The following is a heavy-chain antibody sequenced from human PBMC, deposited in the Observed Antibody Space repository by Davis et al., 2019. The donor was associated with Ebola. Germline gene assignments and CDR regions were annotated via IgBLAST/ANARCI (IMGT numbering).Heavy chain of an antibody. J-gene: IGHJ5*02. V-gene: IGHV4-34*01. CDR3: ARMENWFDP. D-gene: IGHD1-1*01. CDR1: GGSFSGYY. Sequence: SETLSLTCAVYGGSFSGYYWSWIRQPPGKGLEWIGSLYYSGNNYYNPSLKSRVTISVDTSKNQFSLKLSSVTAADTAVYYCARMENWFDPWGQGTLVTVSS. CDR2: LYYSGNN.